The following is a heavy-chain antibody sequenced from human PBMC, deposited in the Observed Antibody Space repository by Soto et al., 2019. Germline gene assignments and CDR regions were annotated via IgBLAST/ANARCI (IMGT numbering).Heavy chain of an antibody. Sequence: EVQLVESGGGLIQPGGSLRLSCVASVFSVSNNYMSWVRQAPGKGLEWVSVIYSDGSTYYADSVKGRFTISRDNSRNTGYLQANSLRAEDTAVYYCARGGGVAVRPHYYYYGMDVWGQGTTVTVSS. D-gene: IGHD6-6*01. CDR1: VFSVSNNY. CDR2: IYSDGST. J-gene: IGHJ6*02. V-gene: IGHV3-53*01. CDR3: ARGGGVAVRPHYYYYGMDV.